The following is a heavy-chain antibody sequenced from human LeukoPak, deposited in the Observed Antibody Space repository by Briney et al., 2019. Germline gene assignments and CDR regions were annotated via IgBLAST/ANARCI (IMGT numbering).Heavy chain of an antibody. CDR3: ATGNIAAAGHWFDP. J-gene: IGHJ5*02. CDR1: GYTLTELS. Sequence: ASVKVSCTVSGYTLTELSMHWVRQAPGKGLEWMGGFDPEDGETIYAQKFQGRVTMTEDTSTDTAYMELSSLRSEDTAVYYCATGNIAAAGHWFDPWGQGTLVTVSS. CDR2: FDPEDGET. D-gene: IGHD6-13*01. V-gene: IGHV1-24*01.